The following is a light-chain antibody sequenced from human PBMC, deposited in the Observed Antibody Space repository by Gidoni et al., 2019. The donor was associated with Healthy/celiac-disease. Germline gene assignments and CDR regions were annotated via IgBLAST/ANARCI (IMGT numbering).Light chain of an antibody. CDR2: AAS. CDR3: PQSYSTPYT. J-gene: IGKJ2*01. V-gene: IGKV1-39*01. Sequence: DIQMTQSPSSLSASVGDGVTITCRASQSISSYLNWYPPKPGKAPKLLIYAASSLPSGVPSRFSGRGSGTGFTFTLRRLQPGDFATYYCPQSYSTPYTFXXXTKLEIK. CDR1: QSISSY.